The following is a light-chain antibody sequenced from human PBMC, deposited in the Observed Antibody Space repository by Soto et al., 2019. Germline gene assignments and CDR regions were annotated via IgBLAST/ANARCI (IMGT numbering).Light chain of an antibody. J-gene: IGKJ5*01. CDR3: KQSYSTPSIT. CDR2: AAS. V-gene: IGKV1-39*01. Sequence: DIQMTQSPSSLSASVGDRVTITCRASQSISSYLNWYQQKPGKAPKLLIYAASSLQSGVPSRFSGSGSGTDFTLNISSLQPEDFATYYCKQSYSTPSITFGQGTRLEIK. CDR1: QSISSY.